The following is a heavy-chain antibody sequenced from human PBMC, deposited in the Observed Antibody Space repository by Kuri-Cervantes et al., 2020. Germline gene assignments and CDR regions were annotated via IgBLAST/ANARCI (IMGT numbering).Heavy chain of an antibody. D-gene: IGHD2-15*01. Sequence: GGSLRLSCKGSGYSFTSYWIGWVRQAPGKGLEWVANIKQDGSEKYYVDSVKGRFTISRDNAKNSLYLQMNSLRAEDTAVYYCARVYCSGGSCYDYYYYYMDVWGKGTTVTVSS. CDR3: ARVYCSGGSCYDYYYYYMDV. CDR1: GYSFTSYW. J-gene: IGHJ6*03. CDR2: IKQDGSEK. V-gene: IGHV3-7*04.